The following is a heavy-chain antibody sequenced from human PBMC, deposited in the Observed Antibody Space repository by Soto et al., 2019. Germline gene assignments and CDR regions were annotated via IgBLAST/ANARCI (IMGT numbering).Heavy chain of an antibody. CDR3: ARRDGYNYYFDY. CDR1: GYTFTSYA. D-gene: IGHD5-12*01. Sequence: ASVKVSCKASGYTFTSYAMHWVRQAPGQRLEWMGWINAGNGNTKYSQKFQGRVTITRDTSASTAYMELSSLRSEDTAVYYCARRDGYNYYFDYWGQGTLVTVSS. J-gene: IGHJ4*02. CDR2: INAGNGNT. V-gene: IGHV1-3*01.